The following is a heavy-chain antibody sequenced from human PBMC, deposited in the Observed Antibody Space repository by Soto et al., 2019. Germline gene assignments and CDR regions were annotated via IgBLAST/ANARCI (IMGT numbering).Heavy chain of an antibody. CDR1: DFTFSDYG. CDR3: ARGGNWFDP. V-gene: IGHV3-33*01. D-gene: IGHD3-10*01. J-gene: IGHJ5*02. Sequence: GGSLRLSCAASDFTFSDYGMHWVRQAPGKGLEWVAVLWVGESIKYYVDSVRGRFIISRDNSKNSLYLQMNSLRAEDTAMYYCARGGNWFDPWGQGTLVTVSS. CDR2: LWVGESIK.